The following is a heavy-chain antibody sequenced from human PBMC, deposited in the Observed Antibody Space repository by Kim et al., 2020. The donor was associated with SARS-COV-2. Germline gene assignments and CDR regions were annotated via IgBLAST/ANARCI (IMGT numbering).Heavy chain of an antibody. Sequence: YNPSIKSRVTISVDPSKNQFSLKLSSVTDADTAVYYCARDKGFGEWLFDDWGQGTLVTVSS. D-gene: IGHD3-10*01. V-gene: IGHV4-59*01. CDR3: ARDKGFGEWLFDD. J-gene: IGHJ4*02.